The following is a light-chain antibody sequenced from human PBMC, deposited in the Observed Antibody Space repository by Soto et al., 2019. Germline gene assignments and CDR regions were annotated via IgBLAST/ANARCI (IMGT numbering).Light chain of an antibody. Sequence: GYRFTITCRASQSIISWLAWYQQKPGKAPDLLISDASNLERGVPSRFSGSGSGTEFTLTISSLQPDDFATYYCQQYNAYWTFGPGTKVDIK. J-gene: IGKJ1*01. V-gene: IGKV1-5*01. CDR2: DAS. CDR1: QSIISW. CDR3: QQYNAYWT.